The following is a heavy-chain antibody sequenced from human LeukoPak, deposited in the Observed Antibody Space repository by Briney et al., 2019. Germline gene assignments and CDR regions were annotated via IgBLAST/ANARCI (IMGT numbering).Heavy chain of an antibody. V-gene: IGHV3-49*04. CDR1: GFTFGDYA. CDR3: TRDSHYYDSSVHGGY. Sequence: GRSLRLSCTASGFTFGDYAMSWVRQAPGKGLEWVGFIRSKAYGGTTEYAASVKGRFTISRDDSKSIAYLQMNSLKTEDTAVYYCTRDSHYYDSSVHGGYWGQGTLVTVSS. J-gene: IGHJ4*02. D-gene: IGHD3-22*01. CDR2: IRSKAYGGTT.